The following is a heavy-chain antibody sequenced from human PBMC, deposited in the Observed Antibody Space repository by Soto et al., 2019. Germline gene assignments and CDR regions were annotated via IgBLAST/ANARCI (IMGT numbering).Heavy chain of an antibody. CDR2: VSSSGTTM. Sequence: QVQLAESGGGLVEPGGYLRISCAASGFTFSDYDMSWIRQSPGKGLEWVSFVSSSGTTMYFPDSVKGRFTISRDNAKNSLYLQMNSLRPEDTAVYYCARMGPRAARPSYWGQGTLVTVSS. V-gene: IGHV3-11*01. CDR1: GFTFSDYD. D-gene: IGHD6-6*01. CDR3: ARMGPRAARPSY. J-gene: IGHJ4*02.